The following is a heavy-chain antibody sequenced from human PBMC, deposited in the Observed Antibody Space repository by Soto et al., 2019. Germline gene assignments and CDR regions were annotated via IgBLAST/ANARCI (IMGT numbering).Heavy chain of an antibody. CDR1: GFTFSSYG. V-gene: IGHV3-30*18. CDR3: AKDLIAYYYDSSGYYPAFDY. Sequence: QVQLVESGGGVVQPGRSLRLSCAASGFTFSSYGMHWVRQAPGKGLGWVAIVSYDGSNKYYADSVKGRFTVSRDNSKDTLYLQMNSLRAEDTAVFYCAKDLIAYYYDSSGYYPAFDYWGQGTLVTVSS. J-gene: IGHJ4*02. CDR2: VSYDGSNK. D-gene: IGHD3-22*01.